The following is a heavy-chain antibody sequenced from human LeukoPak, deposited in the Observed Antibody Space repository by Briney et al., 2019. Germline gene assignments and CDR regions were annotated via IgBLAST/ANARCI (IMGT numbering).Heavy chain of an antibody. CDR2: IIPIFGTA. CDR3: AGGLGYCSGGSCYSVDY. CDR1: GGTFSSYA. Sequence: ASVRVSCKASGGTFSSYAISWVRQAPGQGLEWMGGIIPIFGTANYAQKFQGRVTITTDESTSTAYMELSSLRSDDTAVYYCAGGLGYCSGGSCYSVDYWGQGTLVTVSS. J-gene: IGHJ4*02. V-gene: IGHV1-69*05. D-gene: IGHD2-15*01.